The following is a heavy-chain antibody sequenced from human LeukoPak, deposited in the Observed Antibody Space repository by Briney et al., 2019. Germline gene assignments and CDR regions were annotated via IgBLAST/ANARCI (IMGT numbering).Heavy chain of an antibody. V-gene: IGHV4-39*01. D-gene: IGHD3-22*01. J-gene: IGHJ4*02. CDR2: IYYRGTT. Sequence: SGTLSLTCTVSGGSTSSSSSYWGWIRQPPGKGLEWIGSIYYRGTTYYNPSLKSRLTISVDTSKNQFSLKLRSVTAADTAVYYCARHFAYDSSGYYPDFDYWGQGTLVTVSS. CDR3: ARHFAYDSSGYYPDFDY. CDR1: GGSTSSSSSY.